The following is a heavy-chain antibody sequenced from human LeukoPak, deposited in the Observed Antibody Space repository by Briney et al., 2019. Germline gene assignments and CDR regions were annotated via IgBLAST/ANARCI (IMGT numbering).Heavy chain of an antibody. Sequence: SVKVSCKASGGTFSNYAISWVRQAPGQGLEWMGRIIPILGIANYAQKFQGRVTITADKSTSTAYMELSSLRSEDTAVYYCARDQGEYSYGTWGQGTLVTVSS. CDR1: GGTFSNYA. D-gene: IGHD5-18*01. CDR2: IIPILGIA. J-gene: IGHJ5*02. V-gene: IGHV1-69*04. CDR3: ARDQGEYSYGT.